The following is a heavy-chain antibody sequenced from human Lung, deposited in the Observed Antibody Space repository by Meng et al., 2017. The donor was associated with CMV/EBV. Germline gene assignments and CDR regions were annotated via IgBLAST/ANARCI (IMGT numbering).Heavy chain of an antibody. Sequence: GEXXTISCTASGYRITTYWIGWVRQMPGKGLEWMGIIYPYDSDTRYSPSFQGQVTISADKSISTAYLQWSSLKASDTTMYFCARSFSSRMFFDVWCQGTPVTVSS. CDR2: IYPYDSDT. CDR1: GYRITTYW. CDR3: ARSFSSRMFFDV. D-gene: IGHD6-13*01. J-gene: IGHJ4*02. V-gene: IGHV5-51*01.